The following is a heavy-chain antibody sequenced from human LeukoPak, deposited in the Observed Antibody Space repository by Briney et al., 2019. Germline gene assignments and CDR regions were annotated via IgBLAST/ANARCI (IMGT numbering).Heavy chain of an antibody. CDR3: ARDRRYTYGYYFDY. D-gene: IGHD5-18*01. CDR2: ISSSGSVI. Sequence: GGSLRLFCVASGFSLSSYEMNWARQAPGKGLEWVSYISSSGSVIYYADSVKGRFTISRDNAKNSLYLQMKSLRAEDTAVYFCARDRRYTYGYYFDYWGQGTLVTVSS. J-gene: IGHJ4*02. V-gene: IGHV3-48*03. CDR1: GFSLSSYE.